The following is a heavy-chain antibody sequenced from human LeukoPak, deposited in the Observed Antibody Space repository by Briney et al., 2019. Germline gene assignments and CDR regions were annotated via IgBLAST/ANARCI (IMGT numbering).Heavy chain of an antibody. J-gene: IGHJ6*02. CDR1: GGSITGYY. Sequence: SETLSLTCTVSGGSITGYYWSWVRQPPGKGLEWIGYIHYSGSTNYNPSLKSRVTISVDTSKNQFSLKLGSVTAADTAVYYCARQTTVVTPSYYYYGMDVWGQGTTVTVSS. CDR3: ARQTTVVTPSYYYYGMDV. V-gene: IGHV4-59*08. D-gene: IGHD4-23*01. CDR2: IHYSGST.